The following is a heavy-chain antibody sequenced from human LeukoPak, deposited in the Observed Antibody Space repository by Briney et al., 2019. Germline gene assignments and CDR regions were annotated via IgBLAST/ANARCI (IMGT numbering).Heavy chain of an antibody. CDR1: IGTFSNYA. D-gene: IGHD2-2*02. V-gene: IGHV1-69*01. CDR2: ISPKFAIA. J-gene: IGHJ5*02. Sequence: GASLKVSCKASIGTFSNYAVSWVRQAPGQRREWMGQISPKFAIAHYAQKFQGRVTITADESTSTAYLELSRMRSEDTAVYYCARDRPGRYCSNTSCYTASPFDHWGQGTLVIVSS. CDR3: ARDRPGRYCSNTSCYTASPFDH.